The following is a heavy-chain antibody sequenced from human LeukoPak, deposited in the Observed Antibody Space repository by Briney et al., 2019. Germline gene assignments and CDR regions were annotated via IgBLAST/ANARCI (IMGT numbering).Heavy chain of an antibody. J-gene: IGHJ3*02. V-gene: IGHV1-2*02. D-gene: IGHD2-2*01. Sequence: ASVKVSCKASGYTFTGSYLHWVRQAPGKGLEWMGWINPNSGGTDYAQKFQGRVTMTRDTSISTAYMELSRLRSDDTAVYYCARDCNIVVVPADAFDIWGQGTMVTVSS. CDR2: INPNSGGT. CDR1: GYTFTGSY. CDR3: ARDCNIVVVPADAFDI.